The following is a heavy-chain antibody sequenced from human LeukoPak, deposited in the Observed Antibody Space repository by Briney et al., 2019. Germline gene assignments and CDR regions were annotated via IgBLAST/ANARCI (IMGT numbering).Heavy chain of an antibody. CDR2: ISWSSGNI. Sequence: GGSLRLSCAASGYTFDDYAMHWVRQAPGKGLEWVSGISWSSGNIGYADSVKGRFTISRDNAKNSLYLQMNSLRTEDTALYFCARDAWRSVFYYGMDVWGQGTTVAVSS. D-gene: IGHD6-25*01. V-gene: IGHV3-9*01. CDR1: GYTFDDYA. J-gene: IGHJ6*02. CDR3: ARDAWRSVFYYGMDV.